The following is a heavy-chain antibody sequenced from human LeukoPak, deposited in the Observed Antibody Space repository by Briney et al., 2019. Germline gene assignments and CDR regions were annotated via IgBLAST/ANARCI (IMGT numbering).Heavy chain of an antibody. J-gene: IGHJ4*02. Sequence: GRSLRLSCAASGFTFSSYGMHWVRQAPGKGLEWVAVIPYDGSNKYYADSVKGRFTISRDNSKNTLYLQMNSLRAEDTAVYYCAKEGAMTRYYFDYWGQGTLVTVSS. V-gene: IGHV3-30*18. CDR1: GFTFSSYG. CDR2: IPYDGSNK. D-gene: IGHD4-11*01. CDR3: AKEGAMTRYYFDY.